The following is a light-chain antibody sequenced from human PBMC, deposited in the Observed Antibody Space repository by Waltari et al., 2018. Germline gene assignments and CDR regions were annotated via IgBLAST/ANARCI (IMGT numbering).Light chain of an antibody. CDR2: RSF. V-gene: IGKV1-5*03. CDR1: ESINSW. J-gene: IGKJ1*01. CDR3: QQYKRPPWT. Sequence: DIQMTQSPSTLSASVGDRVTISCRATESINSWLAWYQQKPGKAPKLLISRSFNLESGVPNRYSGSGSGTEFILTISSLQPDDLATYHCQQYKRPPWTFGQGTKV.